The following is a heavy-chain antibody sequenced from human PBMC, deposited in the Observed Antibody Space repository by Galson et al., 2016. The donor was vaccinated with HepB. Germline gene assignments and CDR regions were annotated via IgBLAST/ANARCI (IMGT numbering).Heavy chain of an antibody. V-gene: IGHV6-1*01. CDR1: GDSVASNSAA. J-gene: IGHJ2*01. CDR2: TCYKSKWHN. D-gene: IGHD2-15*01. CDR3: ERGETAPATDWYFDL. Sequence: CAISGDSVASNSAAWNWIRQSPSRGLEWLGRTCYKSKWHNDYAPSVKSRITINPDTSKNLFSLQLHSVTPEDTAVYYCERGETAPATDWYFDLWGRGTLVTVSS.